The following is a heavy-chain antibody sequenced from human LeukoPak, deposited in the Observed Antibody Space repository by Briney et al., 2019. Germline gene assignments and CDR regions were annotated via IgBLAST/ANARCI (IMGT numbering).Heavy chain of an antibody. D-gene: IGHD2-2*03. Sequence: GESLKISCEASGYIFTTYCIAWVRQMPGKGLECMAIVCPGDSNTRYSPSFQGQVTISADKSISTAYLQWSSLKASDTAMYYCARRSGYCSNNICYSDDAFDIWGQGTMATVSS. CDR2: VCPGDSNT. CDR3: ARRSGYCSNNICYSDDAFDI. V-gene: IGHV5-51*01. J-gene: IGHJ3*02. CDR1: GYIFTTYC.